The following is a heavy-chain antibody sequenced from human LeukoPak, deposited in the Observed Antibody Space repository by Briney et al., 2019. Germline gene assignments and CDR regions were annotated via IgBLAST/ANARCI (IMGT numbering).Heavy chain of an antibody. J-gene: IGHJ3*02. CDR2: INPYSGGT. V-gene: IGHV1-2*02. Sequence: ASVKVSCKASGYTFSDYYMHWVRQAPGQGLEWMGWINPYSGGTNYAEKFQGRVTMTRDTSIATAYMELSSLRPEDTAVYYCARDRGYYGSGSSDAFDIWGQGTMVTVSS. D-gene: IGHD3-10*01. CDR3: ARDRGYYGSGSSDAFDI. CDR1: GYTFSDYY.